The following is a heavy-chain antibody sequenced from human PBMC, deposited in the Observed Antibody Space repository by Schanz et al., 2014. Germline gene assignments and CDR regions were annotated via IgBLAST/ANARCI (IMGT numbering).Heavy chain of an antibody. CDR2: ISNDGSIK. CDR1: GFTFSSYA. D-gene: IGHD3-22*01. Sequence: QVQLVESGGGVVQPGRSLRLSCAASGFTFSSYAMHWVRQAPGKGLEWVAVISNDGSIKYYADSVKGRFTISRDNSKNTLYLQMNSLRAEDTAVYYCAKDPSHGDYDYYFDYWGQGTLVTVSS. V-gene: IGHV3-30-3*01. CDR3: AKDPSHGDYDYYFDY. J-gene: IGHJ4*02.